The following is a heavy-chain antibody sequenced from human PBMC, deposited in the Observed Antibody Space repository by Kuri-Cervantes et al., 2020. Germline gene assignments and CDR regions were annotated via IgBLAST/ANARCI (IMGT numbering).Heavy chain of an antibody. CDR2: ISSSSSYI. D-gene: IGHD3-3*01. V-gene: IGHV3-21*01. CDR1: GFTFSSYS. CDR3: ARTDNDVWSGHNY. Sequence: GGSLRLYCVASGFTFSSYSMNWVRQAPGKGLEWASTISSSSSYIYYADSVQGRFTISRDNAMNSLHLQMNSLRAEDTAVYYCARTDNDVWSGHNYWGQGTLVTVSS. J-gene: IGHJ4*02.